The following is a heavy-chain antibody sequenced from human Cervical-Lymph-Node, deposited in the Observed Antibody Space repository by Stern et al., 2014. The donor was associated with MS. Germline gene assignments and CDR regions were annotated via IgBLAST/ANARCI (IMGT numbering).Heavy chain of an antibody. J-gene: IGHJ4*02. CDR2: ICTAGDT. CDR1: GFTFSSYD. V-gene: IGHV3-13*01. D-gene: IGHD5-24*01. Sequence: DVQLVESGGGLVQPGGALRLSCAASGFTFSSYDMHWVRQATGKGLEWVSAICTAGDTYYPGSVKGRFTISRENAKNSLYLQMNSLRAGDTAVYYCARDVGDGYFDYWGQGTLVTVSS. CDR3: ARDVGDGYFDY.